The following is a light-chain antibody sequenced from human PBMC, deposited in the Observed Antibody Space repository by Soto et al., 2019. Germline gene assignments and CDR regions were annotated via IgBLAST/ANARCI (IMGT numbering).Light chain of an antibody. Sequence: EIVMTQSPATLSVSPGEGATLSCRTSPSVDSNLAWYQQKPGQAPRLLIFGASTRATGIPARFSGSGSGTDFTLTISNLQSEDFALYYCQHYFNWPYTFGQGTKVDIK. J-gene: IGKJ2*01. V-gene: IGKV3D-15*01. CDR3: QHYFNWPYT. CDR2: GAS. CDR1: PSVDSN.